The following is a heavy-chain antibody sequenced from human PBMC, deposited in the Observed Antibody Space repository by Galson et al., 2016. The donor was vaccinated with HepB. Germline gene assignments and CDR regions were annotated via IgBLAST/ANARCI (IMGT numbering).Heavy chain of an antibody. D-gene: IGHD5-24*01. Sequence: SGPEVKKPGESLKISCKASGYRVTDYWVGWVRQTPVKGLEWFGIDHPGDSDTISTPSVEGRVTISADRSSTTAYLQWRRLRASDTALYYCVKIGDGYNGSDSWGQGTLVTVSS. CDR3: VKIGDGYNGSDS. CDR1: GYRVTDYW. V-gene: IGHV5-51*01. J-gene: IGHJ4*02. CDR2: DHPGDSDT.